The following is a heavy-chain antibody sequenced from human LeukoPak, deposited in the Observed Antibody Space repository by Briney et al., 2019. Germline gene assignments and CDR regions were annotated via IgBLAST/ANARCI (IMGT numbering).Heavy chain of an antibody. V-gene: IGHV4-39*01. CDR3: ARQWGVWFGEWGFDP. J-gene: IGHJ5*02. CDR2: ISYSGGT. CDR1: GGSISSSSHY. Sequence: PSETLSLTCTVSGGSISSSSHYWGWIRQPPGKGLEWIGSISYSGGTYYNPSLKSRVTISVDTSKNHFSLKLSSVTAADTAVYYCARQWGVWFGEWGFDPWGQGTLVTVSS. D-gene: IGHD3-10*01.